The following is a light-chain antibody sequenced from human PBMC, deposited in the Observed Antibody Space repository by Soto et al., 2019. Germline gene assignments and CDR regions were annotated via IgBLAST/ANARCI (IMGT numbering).Light chain of an antibody. CDR1: SSDVGGYNY. V-gene: IGLV2-8*01. J-gene: IGLJ1*01. CDR2: QVS. CDR3: SSYAGSNIYV. Sequence: QSVLTQPPSASGSPGQSVTISCTGTSSDVGGYNYVSWYQQHPGKAPKLMICQVSERPSGVPDRFSGSKSGNTASLTVSGLQAEDEADYYCSSYAGSNIYVFGTGTKVTVL.